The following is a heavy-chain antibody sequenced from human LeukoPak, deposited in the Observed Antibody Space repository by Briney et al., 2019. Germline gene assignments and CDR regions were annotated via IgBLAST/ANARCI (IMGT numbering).Heavy chain of an antibody. CDR1: GFTFSRYD. CDR3: ARGFLGDAFDI. CDR2: IGTVGDP. D-gene: IGHD3-3*01. Sequence: GGSLRLSCAASGFTFSRYDMHWVRQATGKGLEWVSAIGTVGDPYYPGSVKGRFTISRENARNSLYLQMNSLRAGDTAVYYCARGFLGDAFDIWGQGTMVTVSS. J-gene: IGHJ3*02. V-gene: IGHV3-13*05.